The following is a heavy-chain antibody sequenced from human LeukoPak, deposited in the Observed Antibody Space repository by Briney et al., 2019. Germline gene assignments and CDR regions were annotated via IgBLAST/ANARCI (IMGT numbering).Heavy chain of an antibody. D-gene: IGHD5-12*01. Sequence: GSLLLSCEVSGFTFSSYAMTWVRQVPGRGLEWLAYITASSVTFYYADSVRGRFTISRDNARNSLFLQMNSLTVEDTAVYYCARSLSGYDPLSAFWGQGTLVTVSS. J-gene: IGHJ4*02. V-gene: IGHV3-48*04. CDR1: GFTFSSYA. CDR3: ARSLSGYDPLSAF. CDR2: ITASSVTF.